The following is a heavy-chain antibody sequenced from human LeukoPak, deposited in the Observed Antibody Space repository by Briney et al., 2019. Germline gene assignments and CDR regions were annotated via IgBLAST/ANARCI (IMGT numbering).Heavy chain of an antibody. CDR3: ARHLYYSASAFWYIDL. V-gene: IGHV4-59*08. CDR1: GGSIISAY. D-gene: IGHD3-10*01. CDR2: IYDSGST. Sequence: SETLSLTCTVSGGSIISAYWSWIRQPPGKGLEWIGYIYDSGSTNYNPSLKSRVTVSLDTSKNEFSLTLTSVTAADTAEYYCARHLYYSASAFWYIDLWGRGTLVIVSP. J-gene: IGHJ2*01.